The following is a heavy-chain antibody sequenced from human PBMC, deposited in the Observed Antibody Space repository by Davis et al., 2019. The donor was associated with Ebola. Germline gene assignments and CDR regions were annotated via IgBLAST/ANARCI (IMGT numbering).Heavy chain of an antibody. J-gene: IGHJ6*04. V-gene: IGHV3-30*18. D-gene: IGHD7-27*01. Sequence: GESLKISCAASGFTFSSYGMHWVRQAPGKGLEWVAVISYDGSNKYYADSVKGRFTISRDNSKNTLYLQMNSLRAEDTAVYYCANANWGWPSYYYYYYGMDVWGKGTTVTVSS. CDR3: ANANWGWPSYYYYYYGMDV. CDR1: GFTFSSYG. CDR2: ISYDGSNK.